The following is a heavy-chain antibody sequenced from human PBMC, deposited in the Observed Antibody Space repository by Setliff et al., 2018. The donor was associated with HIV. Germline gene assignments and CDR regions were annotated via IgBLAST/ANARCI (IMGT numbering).Heavy chain of an antibody. CDR2: ISSNSYNR. J-gene: IGHJ3*02. Sequence: GGSLRLSCAASGFSFRTYAMSWVRQAPGKGLEWVSYISSNSYNRYYADAVKGRFTISRDNAKNSLYMQMNSLRADDTAVYYCARAWVFDSSSNDAFDIWGQGTMVTVSS. CDR1: GFSFRTYA. V-gene: IGHV3-48*01. D-gene: IGHD6-6*01. CDR3: ARAWVFDSSSNDAFDI.